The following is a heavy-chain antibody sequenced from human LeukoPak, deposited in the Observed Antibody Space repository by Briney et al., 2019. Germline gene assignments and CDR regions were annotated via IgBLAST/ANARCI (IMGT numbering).Heavy chain of an antibody. V-gene: IGHV3-48*03. CDR2: ISSSGSTI. D-gene: IGHD6-19*01. CDR1: GFTFSSYE. Sequence: PGGSLRLSCAASGFTFSSYEMNWVRQAPGKGLEWASYISSSGSTIYYADSVKGRFTISRDNAKNSLYLQMNSLRAEDTAVYYCARVFLSGWSPGLDYWGQGTLVTVSS. J-gene: IGHJ4*02. CDR3: ARVFLSGWSPGLDY.